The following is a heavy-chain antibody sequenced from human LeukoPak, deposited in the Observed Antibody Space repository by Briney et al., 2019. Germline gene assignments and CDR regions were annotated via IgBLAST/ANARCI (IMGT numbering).Heavy chain of an antibody. D-gene: IGHD3-22*01. CDR1: GGSISSGSYY. J-gene: IGHJ4*02. CDR3: ARDSGSSGYHYYFDY. CDR2: IYTSGST. Sequence: SETLSLTCTVSGGSISSGSYYWSWIRQPAGKGLEWIGRIYTSGSTNYNPSLKSRVTISVDTSKNQFSLKLSSVTAADTAVYYCARDSGSSGYHYYFDYWGQGTLVTVSS. V-gene: IGHV4-61*02.